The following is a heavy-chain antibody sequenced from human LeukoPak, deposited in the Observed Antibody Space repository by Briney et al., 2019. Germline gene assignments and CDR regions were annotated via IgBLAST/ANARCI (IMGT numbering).Heavy chain of an antibody. Sequence: GGSLRLSCAASGFTFTSFAMSWVRQAPGKGLEWVSVIYSGGSTYYADSVKGRFTISRDNSKNTLYLQMNSLRAEDTAVYYCARDSWYSGYDRGDWFDPWGQGTLVTVSS. CDR2: IYSGGST. D-gene: IGHD5-12*01. J-gene: IGHJ5*02. CDR1: GFTFTSFA. CDR3: ARDSWYSGYDRGDWFDP. V-gene: IGHV3-53*01.